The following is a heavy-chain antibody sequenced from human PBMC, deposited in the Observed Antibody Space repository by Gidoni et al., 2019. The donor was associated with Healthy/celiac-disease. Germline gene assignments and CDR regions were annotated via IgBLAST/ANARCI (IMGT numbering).Heavy chain of an antibody. CDR1: GGSFSGYY. D-gene: IGHD6-13*01. Sequence: QVQLQQWGAGLLKPSETLSLTCAVYGGSFSGYYWSWIRQPPGKGLEWIGEINHSGSTNYNPSLKSRVTISVDTSKNQFSLKLSSVTAADTAVYYCARVGSSWYYYGMDVWGQGTTVTVSS. J-gene: IGHJ6*02. V-gene: IGHV4-34*01. CDR2: INHSGST. CDR3: ARVGSSWYYYGMDV.